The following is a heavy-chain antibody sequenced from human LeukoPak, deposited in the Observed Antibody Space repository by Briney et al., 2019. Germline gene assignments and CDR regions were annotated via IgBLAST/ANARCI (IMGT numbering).Heavy chain of an antibody. CDR2: ISSGGSPI. CDR1: IHTFSRYE. V-gene: IGHV3-48*03. CDR3: AELGITMIGGA. J-gene: IGHJ6*04. Sequence: PGVSPTLSCTPSIHTFSRYEINWLRQSPGKGLEWLSYISSGGSPIYYAASVRGRFTMSRDNAKKSLYLKMNSLTADDTAVYYCAELGITMIGGAWGKGTPVTISS. D-gene: IGHD3-10*02.